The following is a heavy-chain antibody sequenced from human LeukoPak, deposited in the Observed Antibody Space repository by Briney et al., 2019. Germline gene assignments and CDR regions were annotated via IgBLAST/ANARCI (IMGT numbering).Heavy chain of an antibody. D-gene: IGHD5-12*01. CDR1: GYTFTSYD. J-gene: IGHJ5*02. V-gene: IGHV1-8*03. Sequence: ASVKVSCKASGYTFTSYDINWVRQAPGQGREWMGWMNPNSGNTGYAQKFQGRVTITRNTSISTAYMELSSLRSEDTAVYYCARVAWIGVRWFDPWGQGTLVTVSS. CDR3: ARVAWIGVRWFDP. CDR2: MNPNSGNT.